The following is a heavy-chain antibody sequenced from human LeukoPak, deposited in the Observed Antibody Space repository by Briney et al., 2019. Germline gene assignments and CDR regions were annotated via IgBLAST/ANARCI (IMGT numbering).Heavy chain of an antibody. CDR1: GFTFSIYG. V-gene: IGHV3-30*03. D-gene: IGHD5-18*01. CDR3: ARASPVDTAMAL. J-gene: IGHJ4*02. CDR2: VSYDGTNK. Sequence: PGGSLRLSCAASGFTFSIYGMHWVRQAPGKGLEWVAVVSYDGTNKYYADSVKGRFTISRDSSKNTLYLQMNSLGVEDTAVYYCARASPVDTAMALWGQGTLVTVSS.